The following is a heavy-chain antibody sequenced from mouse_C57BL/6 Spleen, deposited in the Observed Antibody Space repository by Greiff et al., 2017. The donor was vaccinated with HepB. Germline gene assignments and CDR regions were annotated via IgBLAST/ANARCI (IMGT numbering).Heavy chain of an antibody. D-gene: IGHD1-1*01. CDR1: GYTFTSYW. J-gene: IGHJ4*01. CDR3: ARLSSMGAMDY. V-gene: IGHV1-50*01. Sequence: QVQLQQPGAELVKPGASVKLSCKASGYTFTSYWMQWVNQRPGQGLEWIGEIDPSDSYTNYNQKFKGKATLTVDTSSSTAYMQLSSLTSEDSAVYYCARLSSMGAMDYWGQGTSVTVSS. CDR2: IDPSDSYT.